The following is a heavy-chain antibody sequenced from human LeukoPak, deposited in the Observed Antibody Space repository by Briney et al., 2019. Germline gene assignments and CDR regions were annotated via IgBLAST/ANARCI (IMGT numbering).Heavy chain of an antibody. D-gene: IGHD6-6*01. CDR2: ISSSGNTI. V-gene: IGHV3-48*03. CDR1: EFTFTSYE. CDR3: ARGPNIAARYDAFDI. J-gene: IGHJ3*02. Sequence: GGSLRLSCEASEFTFTSYELHWVRPAPGKGLEWVSYISSSGNTISYADSVKGRFTISSDNAKNSLYLQVHSLRAEDTAIYYCARGPNIAARYDAFDIWGQGTMVTVSS.